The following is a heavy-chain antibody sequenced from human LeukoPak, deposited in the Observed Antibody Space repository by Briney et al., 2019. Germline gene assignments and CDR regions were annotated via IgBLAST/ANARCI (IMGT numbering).Heavy chain of an antibody. Sequence: GGSLRLSCAASGFTFSTYWMSWVRQAPGKGLEWVANIKQDGREKYYVDSVKGRFTMSRDNANNSLYLQLNSLRAEGTAVYYCARGEYYDSSGYYADYWGQGPRVTVSS. CDR1: GFTFSTYW. D-gene: IGHD3-22*01. CDR3: ARGEYYDSSGYYADY. J-gene: IGHJ4*02. V-gene: IGHV3-7*04. CDR2: IKQDGREK.